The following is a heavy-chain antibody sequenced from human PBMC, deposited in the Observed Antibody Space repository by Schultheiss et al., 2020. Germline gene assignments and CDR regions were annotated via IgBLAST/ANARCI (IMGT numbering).Heavy chain of an antibody. J-gene: IGHJ6*02. V-gene: IGHV3-48*03. CDR1: GFSFSSYE. Sequence: GGSLRLSCAASGFSFSSYEMNWVRQAPGKGLEWISYISSSGSTINYADSVKGRFTISRDNAKNSLYLQMNSLRAEDTAVYYCARDPGHYYYYGMDVWGQGTTVTVSS. CDR2: ISSSGSTI. CDR3: ARDPGHYYYYGMDV.